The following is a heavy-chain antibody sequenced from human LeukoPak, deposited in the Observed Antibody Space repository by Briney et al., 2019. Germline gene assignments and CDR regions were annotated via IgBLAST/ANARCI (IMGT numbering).Heavy chain of an antibody. CDR1: GFTFSNCA. CDR3: ARQRDAYNWNNAFDI. Sequence: GESLRLSCAASGFTFSNCAMSWVRQAPGKVLEWVSRISGSGGSTEYADPVKGRFTISRDNSKNTLHLQMNSLRVEDTAIYYCARQRDAYNWNNAFDIWGQGTMVAVS. CDR2: ISGSGGST. V-gene: IGHV3-23*01. D-gene: IGHD1-1*01. J-gene: IGHJ3*02.